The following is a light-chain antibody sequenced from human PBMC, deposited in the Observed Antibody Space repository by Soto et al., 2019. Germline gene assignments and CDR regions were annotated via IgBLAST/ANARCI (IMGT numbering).Light chain of an antibody. J-gene: IGKJ2*01. CDR2: TAS. CDR3: QKYSGPPYT. CDR1: QGIRNY. Sequence: DIQMTQSPSSLSASVGDRVTITCRASQGIRNYLAWYQQKPGKVPKLLIYTASTLQSGVPSRFSGSGSGTDFNLNIRSLEPEDVATYYCQKYSGPPYTFGQGTKLEIK. V-gene: IGKV1-27*01.